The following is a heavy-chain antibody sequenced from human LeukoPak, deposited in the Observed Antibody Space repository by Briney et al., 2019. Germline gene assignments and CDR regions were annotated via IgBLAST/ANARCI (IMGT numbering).Heavy chain of an antibody. Sequence: KPSETLSLTCAVYGGSFSGYYWSWIRQPPGKGLEWIGEINHSGSTNYNPSLKSRVTISVDTSKNQFSLKLSSVTAADTAVYYCARGRGFFVVVVAATYGWFDPWGQGTLVTVSS. D-gene: IGHD2-15*01. CDR2: INHSGST. J-gene: IGHJ5*02. V-gene: IGHV4-34*01. CDR1: GGSFSGYY. CDR3: ARGRGFFVVVVAATYGWFDP.